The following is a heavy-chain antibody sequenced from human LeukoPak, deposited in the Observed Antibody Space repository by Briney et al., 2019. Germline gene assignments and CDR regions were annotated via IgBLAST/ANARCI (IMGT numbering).Heavy chain of an antibody. CDR3: ARGFGDY. D-gene: IGHD3-10*01. J-gene: IGHJ4*02. V-gene: IGHV1-3*01. Sequence: KFQGRVTITRDTSASTAYMELSSLRSEDTAVYYCARGFGDYWGQGTLVTVSS.